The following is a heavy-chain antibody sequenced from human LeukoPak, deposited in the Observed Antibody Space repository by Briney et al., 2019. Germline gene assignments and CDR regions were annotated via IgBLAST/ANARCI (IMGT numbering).Heavy chain of an antibody. J-gene: IGHJ6*03. D-gene: IGHD6-13*01. Sequence: PGGSLRLSCAASGFTFDDYAMSWVRHAPGKGLEWVSGINWNGGSTGYADSVKGRLTISRDNAKTSLYLQMNSLRAEDTALYYCARVEQQSSALYYYYYYMDVWGKGTTVTVSS. V-gene: IGHV3-20*04. CDR1: GFTFDDYA. CDR2: INWNGGST. CDR3: ARVEQQSSALYYYYYYMDV.